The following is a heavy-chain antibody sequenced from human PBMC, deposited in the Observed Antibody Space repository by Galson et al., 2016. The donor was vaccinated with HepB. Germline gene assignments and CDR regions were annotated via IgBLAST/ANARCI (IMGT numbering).Heavy chain of an antibody. CDR1: GGSSSNSY. V-gene: IGHV4-34*01. D-gene: IGHD1-26*01. CDR3: AMGASGSYFGPYYFDF. Sequence: ETLSLTCAVYGGSSSNSYWSWIRQPPGKGPEWIGEVNHGGNTNYNPSLKSRVTFSIDTSKNHFSLRLSSMTAADTAMYYCAMGASGSYFGPYYFDFWGQGTLVTVSS. J-gene: IGHJ4*02. CDR2: VNHGGNT.